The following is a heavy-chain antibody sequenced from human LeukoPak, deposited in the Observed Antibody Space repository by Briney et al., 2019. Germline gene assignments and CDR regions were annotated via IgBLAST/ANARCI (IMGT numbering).Heavy chain of an antibody. CDR1: GYTFTSYG. V-gene: IGHV1-18*01. Sequence: GASVKVSCKASGYTFTSYGISWVRQAPGQGLEWMGWISAYNGNINYAQKLQGRVTMTTDTSTSTAYMELRSLRSDDTAVYYCARDSQPAYYYGMDVWGQGTTVTVSS. J-gene: IGHJ6*02. D-gene: IGHD6-13*01. CDR3: ARDSQPAYYYGMDV. CDR2: ISAYNGNI.